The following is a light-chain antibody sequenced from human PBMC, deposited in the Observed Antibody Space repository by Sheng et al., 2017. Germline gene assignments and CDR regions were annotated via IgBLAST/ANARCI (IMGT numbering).Light chain of an antibody. CDR2: AAS. Sequence: AIRITQSPSSLSASTGDRVTITCRASQGISSYLAWYQQKPGKAPKLLIYAASTLQSGVPSRFSGSGSGTDFTLTISCLQSEDFATYYCQQYYSYSYSFGQGPSWRSN. CDR3: QQYYSYSYS. CDR1: QGISSY. J-gene: IGKJ2*03. V-gene: IGKV1-8*01.